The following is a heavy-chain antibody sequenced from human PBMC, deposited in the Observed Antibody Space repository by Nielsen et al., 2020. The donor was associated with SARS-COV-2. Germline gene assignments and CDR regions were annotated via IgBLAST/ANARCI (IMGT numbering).Heavy chain of an antibody. CDR3: ARDSFDGMDV. D-gene: IGHD3-3*01. CDR1: GGSISSGGYY. Sequence: SETLSLTCTVSGGSISSGGYYWSWIRQHPGKGLEWIGYIYYSGSTYYNPSLKSRVTISVDTSKNQFSLKLSSVTAADTAVYYCARDSFDGMDVWGQGTTVTVSS. CDR2: IYYSGST. V-gene: IGHV4-31*03. J-gene: IGHJ6*02.